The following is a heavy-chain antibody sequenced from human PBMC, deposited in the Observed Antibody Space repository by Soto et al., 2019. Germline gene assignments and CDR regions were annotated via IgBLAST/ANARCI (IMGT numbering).Heavy chain of an antibody. CDR1: GGTFSSYA. Sequence: QVQLVQSGAEVKKPGSSVKVSCKASGGTFSSYAISWVRQAPGQGLEWMGGIIPIFGTANYAQKFQGRVTITADESTRTAYMELSSLTSEDTAVYYCARSRELLTLAAFDIWGQGTMVTVSS. J-gene: IGHJ3*02. D-gene: IGHD2-15*01. CDR2: IIPIFGTA. CDR3: ARSRELLTLAAFDI. V-gene: IGHV1-69*01.